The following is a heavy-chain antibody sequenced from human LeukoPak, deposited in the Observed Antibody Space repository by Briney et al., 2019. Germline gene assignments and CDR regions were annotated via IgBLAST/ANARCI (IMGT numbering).Heavy chain of an antibody. CDR1: GGTFSRYA. J-gene: IGHJ4*02. Sequence: ASVKVSCKASGGTFSRYAISWVRQAPGQGLEWMGGIIPIFGTANYAQKFQGRVTITADESTSTAYMELSSLRSEDTAVYYCARAPYYYGSGSPPDYWGQGTLVTVSS. CDR2: IIPIFGTA. D-gene: IGHD3-10*01. CDR3: ARAPYYYGSGSPPDY. V-gene: IGHV1-69*01.